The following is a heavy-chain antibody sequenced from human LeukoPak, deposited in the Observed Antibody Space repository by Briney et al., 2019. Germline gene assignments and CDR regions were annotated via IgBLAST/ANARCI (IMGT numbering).Heavy chain of an antibody. D-gene: IGHD6-6*01. CDR3: ARDSSSSFRKVDY. J-gene: IGHJ4*02. Sequence: ASVKVSCKASGGTFSSYAISWVRQAPGQGLEWMGRIIPILGIANYAQKFQGRVTITADKSTSTAYMELSNLRSEDTAVYYCARDSSSSFRKVDYWGQGTLVTVSS. CDR1: GGTFSSYA. CDR2: IIPILGIA. V-gene: IGHV1-69*04.